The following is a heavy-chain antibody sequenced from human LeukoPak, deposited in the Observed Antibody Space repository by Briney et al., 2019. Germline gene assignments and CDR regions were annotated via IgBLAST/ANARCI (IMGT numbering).Heavy chain of an antibody. Sequence: SETLSLTCAVYGESFSGYYWSWIRQPPGRGLEWIGEVNHSGSTSYSASLKSRVTISVDTSKNQFSLKLNSVTAADTAVYYCARGDIAAGGAPFDYWGQGTLVTVSS. V-gene: IGHV4-34*01. CDR1: GESFSGYY. J-gene: IGHJ4*02. CDR3: ARGDIAAGGAPFDY. D-gene: IGHD6-13*01. CDR2: VNHSGST.